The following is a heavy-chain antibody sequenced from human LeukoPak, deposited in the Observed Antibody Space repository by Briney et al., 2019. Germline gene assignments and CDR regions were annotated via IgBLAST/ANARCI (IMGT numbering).Heavy chain of an antibody. CDR2: ISAGSSTI. D-gene: IGHD3-10*01. V-gene: IGHV3-48*02. J-gene: IGHJ4*01. Sequence: PGGSLRLSCAASGFTFSTYSMNWVRQAPGKGLEWVSYISAGSSTIYYADFVRGRFTISRDNAKNSLYLQMNSLRDEDTAVYYCARDNSIGFGQLSARDYWGHRILVTVSS. CDR1: GFTFSTYS. CDR3: ARDNSIGFGQLSARDY.